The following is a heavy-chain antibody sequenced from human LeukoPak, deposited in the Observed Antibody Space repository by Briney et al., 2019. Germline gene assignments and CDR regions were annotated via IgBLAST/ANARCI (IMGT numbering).Heavy chain of an antibody. Sequence: PGGSLRLSCAASGFTFSDYYMSWIRQAPGKGLEWVSYISSSGSTIYYADSVKGRFTISRDNAKNSLYLQMNSLRAEDTAVYYCARAMGHYDILTGYYHGGLDYWGQGTLVTVSS. CDR2: ISSSGSTI. J-gene: IGHJ4*02. CDR1: GFTFSDYY. V-gene: IGHV3-11*01. D-gene: IGHD3-9*01. CDR3: ARAMGHYDILTGYYHGGLDY.